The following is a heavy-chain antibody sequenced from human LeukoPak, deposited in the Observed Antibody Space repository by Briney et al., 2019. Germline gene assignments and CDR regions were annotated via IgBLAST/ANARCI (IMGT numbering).Heavy chain of an antibody. J-gene: IGHJ4*02. CDR2: ISHDRSNN. V-gene: IGHV3-30-3*01. Sequence: GGSLRLSRAPSGFTLSNYAMHWARQAPGKGLEWVAFISHDRSNNCHADSVKGRFTISRDNSKNTLYLQMNSLTDEDTAVYYCARDLSGSYMSDYWGQGTLVTVSS. D-gene: IGHD3-10*01. CDR3: ARDLSGSYMSDY. CDR1: GFTLSNYA.